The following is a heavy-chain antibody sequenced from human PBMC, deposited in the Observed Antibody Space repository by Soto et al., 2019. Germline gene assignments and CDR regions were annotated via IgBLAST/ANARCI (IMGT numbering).Heavy chain of an antibody. Sequence: QVQLVQSGAEVKKPGASVKVSCKASGYTFTSYAMHWVRQAPGQRLEWMGGINAGNGNTKYSQKFQGRVTITRDTAASTAYMELSSLRSEDTAVYYCASSSGSYWQLDYWGQGTLVTVSS. CDR1: GYTFTSYA. CDR3: ASSSGSYWQLDY. CDR2: INAGNGNT. J-gene: IGHJ4*02. V-gene: IGHV1-3*01. D-gene: IGHD1-26*01.